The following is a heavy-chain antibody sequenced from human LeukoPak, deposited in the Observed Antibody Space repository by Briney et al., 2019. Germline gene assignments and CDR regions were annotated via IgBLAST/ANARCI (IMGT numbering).Heavy chain of an antibody. CDR1: GGSISSYY. V-gene: IGHV4-59*01. D-gene: IGHD2-21*02. CDR3: ATCIGGDCSPHGDYYYYMDV. J-gene: IGHJ6*03. Sequence: SETLSLTCTVSGGSISSYYWSWIRQPPGKGLEWIGYIYYSGSTNYNPSLKSRVTISVDTSKSQFSLKLSSVTAADTAVYYCATCIGGDCSPHGDYYYYMDVWGKGTTVTVSS. CDR2: IYYSGST.